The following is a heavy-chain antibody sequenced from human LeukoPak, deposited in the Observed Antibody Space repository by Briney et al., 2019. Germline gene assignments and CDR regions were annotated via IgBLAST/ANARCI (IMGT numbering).Heavy chain of an antibody. J-gene: IGHJ5*02. CDR2: INPDGSWT. V-gene: IGHV3-74*01. CDR1: GFTFNTYW. CDR3: ARSEWRPGPTTPDP. D-gene: IGHD1-14*01. Sequence: GGSLRLSCAASGFTFNTYWMVWFRQAPGKGLVLVSCINPDGSWTLHADSVRGRFTISRDHTNNTLYLQMNNLRVEHTAMYYCARSEWRPGPTTPDPGSQGTLVTVFS.